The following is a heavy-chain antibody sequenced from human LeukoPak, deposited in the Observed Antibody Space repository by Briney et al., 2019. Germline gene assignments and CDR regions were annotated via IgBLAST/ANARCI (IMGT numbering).Heavy chain of an antibody. CDR1: GFTVSSNY. Sequence: GGSLRLSCAASGFTVSSNYMSWVRQAPGKGLEWVSVIYSGGSTYYADSVKGRFTISRDNSKNTLYLQMNSLRAEDTAVYYCGRADGIAAAGLFDYWGQGTLVTVSS. CDR2: IYSGGST. D-gene: IGHD6-13*01. V-gene: IGHV3-66*01. CDR3: GRADGIAAAGLFDY. J-gene: IGHJ4*02.